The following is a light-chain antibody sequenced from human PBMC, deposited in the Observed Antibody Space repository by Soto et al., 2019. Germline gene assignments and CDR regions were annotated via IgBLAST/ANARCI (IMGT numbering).Light chain of an antibody. CDR2: AAS. CDR1: QYISTY. J-gene: IGKJ1*01. Sequence: AIRMTQSPSSLSASTGDSVTITCRASQYISTYLAGYQQKPGEAPNIIIYAASTLQRGVTSRFSGSGSGTDFTLTISDLHSEDFGTYYCQQYFRLRTFGPGTKVEVK. CDR3: QQYFRLRT. V-gene: IGKV1-8*01.